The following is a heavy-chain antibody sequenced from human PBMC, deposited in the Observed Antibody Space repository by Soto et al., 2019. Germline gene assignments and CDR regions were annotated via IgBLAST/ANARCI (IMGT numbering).Heavy chain of an antibody. CDR2: IISILDIS. J-gene: IGHJ4*02. CDR1: GGTVSAYT. V-gene: IGHV1-69*02. CDR3: ARENGTSSLDY. Sequence: QVQLVQSGAEVKKPGSSVKVSCEASGGTVSAYTINWVRQAPGQGLEWMGRIISILDISNYAQKFQGRLTIIADTSTSTTYMELRNLRSEDTATYYCARENGTSSLDYWGQGTLVTVSS. D-gene: IGHD6-6*01.